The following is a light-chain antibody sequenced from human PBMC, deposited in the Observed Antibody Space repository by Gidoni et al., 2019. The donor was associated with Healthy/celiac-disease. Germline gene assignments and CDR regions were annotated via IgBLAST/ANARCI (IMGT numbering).Light chain of an antibody. CDR1: QRVSSY. J-gene: IGKJ2*01. CDR3: QQRSNWPPYT. V-gene: IGKV3-11*01. CDR2: DAS. Sequence: IVLTHAPATLSLSPGERATLSCRASQRVSSYLAWYQQKPGQAPRLLIYDASNRATGIPDRFSGSGSGTDFTLTSSILDPEDFAVYYCQQRSNWPPYTFGQGTKLEIK.